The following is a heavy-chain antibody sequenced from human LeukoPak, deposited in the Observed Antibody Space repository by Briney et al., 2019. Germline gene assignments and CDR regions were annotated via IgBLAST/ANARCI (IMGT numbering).Heavy chain of an antibody. Sequence: GGSLRLSCAASGFTFSSYGMHWVRQAPGKGLEWVAVIWYDGSNKYYADSVKGRFTISRDNSKNTLYLQMNSLRAEDTAVYYCARDGDYGDPVGAFDIWGQGTMVTVPS. V-gene: IGHV3-33*01. CDR2: IWYDGSNK. J-gene: IGHJ3*02. CDR3: ARDGDYGDPVGAFDI. CDR1: GFTFSSYG. D-gene: IGHD4-17*01.